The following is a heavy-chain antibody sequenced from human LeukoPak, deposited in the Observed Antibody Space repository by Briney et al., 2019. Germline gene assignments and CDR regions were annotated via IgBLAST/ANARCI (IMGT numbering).Heavy chain of an antibody. CDR1: GGTFSSYA. V-gene: IGHV1-69*05. J-gene: IGHJ3*02. Sequence: GASVKVSCKASGGTFSSYAISWVRQAPGQGLEWMGGIIPILGTANYAQKFQGRVTITTDESTSTAYMELSSLRSEDTAVYYCAKETGYCSSTSCPRGAFDIWGQGTMVTVSS. CDR2: IIPILGTA. CDR3: AKETGYCSSTSCPRGAFDI. D-gene: IGHD2-2*01.